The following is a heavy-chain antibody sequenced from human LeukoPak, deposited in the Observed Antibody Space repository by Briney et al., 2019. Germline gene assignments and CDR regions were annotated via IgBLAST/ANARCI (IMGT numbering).Heavy chain of an antibody. V-gene: IGHV4-34*01. J-gene: IGHJ4*02. D-gene: IGHD2-2*01. Sequence: SETLSLTCAVYGGSFSGYYWSWIRQPPGKGLEWIGEINHSGSTNYNPSLKSRVTISVDTSKNQFSLKLSSVTAADTAVYYCARWGGSSTICSCFDYWDQGTLVTVSS. CDR2: INHSGST. CDR3: ARWGGSSTICSCFDY. CDR1: GGSFSGYY.